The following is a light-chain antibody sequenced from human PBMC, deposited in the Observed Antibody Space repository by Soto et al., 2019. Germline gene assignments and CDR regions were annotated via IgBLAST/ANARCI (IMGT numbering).Light chain of an antibody. CDR3: CSYSGTSTYV. V-gene: IGLV2-23*02. J-gene: IGLJ1*01. CDR1: HRDAGSDNL. Sequence: SVLTQPASVSGAPGQSITISCPGTHRDAGSDNLVSWYQQHPGKAPKFMIYEVSKRPSGVSNRFSGSKSGNTASLTISGLQAEDEADYYCCSYSGTSTYVFGTGTKATVL. CDR2: EVS.